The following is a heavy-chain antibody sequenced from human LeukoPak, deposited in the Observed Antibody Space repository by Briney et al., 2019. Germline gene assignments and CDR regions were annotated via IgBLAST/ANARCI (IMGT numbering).Heavy chain of an antibody. CDR3: AKDCRGYGDYIDD. J-gene: IGHJ6*03. D-gene: IGHD5-12*01. Sequence: PGRTLRLSSAASGFTFSIDGIHWVRQAPGKGLEWVVVIWYDGSTKYYTDSAKVRFPISRDNSTNTLYLQMNSLRAEDKAVYYCAKDCRGYGDYIDDWGKGTTVTVSS. CDR1: GFTFSIDG. V-gene: IGHV3-33*02. CDR2: IWYDGSTK.